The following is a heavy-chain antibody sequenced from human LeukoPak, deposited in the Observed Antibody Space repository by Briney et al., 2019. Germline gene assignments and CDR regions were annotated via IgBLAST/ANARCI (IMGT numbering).Heavy chain of an antibody. CDR3: ATLVVPPAGGMDV. J-gene: IGHJ6*02. V-gene: IGHV4-59*01. CDR1: GGSISSYY. Sequence: KPSETLSLTCTVSGGSISSYYWSWIRQPPGKGLEWIGYIYYSGSTNYNPSLKSRVTISVDTSKNQFSLKLSSVTAADTAVYYCATLVVPPAGGMDVWGQGTTVTVSS. D-gene: IGHD2-2*01. CDR2: IYYSGST.